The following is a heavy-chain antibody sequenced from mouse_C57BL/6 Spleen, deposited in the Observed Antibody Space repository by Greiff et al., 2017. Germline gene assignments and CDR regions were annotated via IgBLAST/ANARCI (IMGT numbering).Heavy chain of an antibody. CDR2: ISDGGSYT. D-gene: IGHD1-1*01. CDR3: AREGTTVVATSYWYFDV. V-gene: IGHV5-4*01. J-gene: IGHJ1*03. Sequence: EVKLEESGGGLVKPGGSLKLSCAASGFTFSSYAMSWVRQTPEKRLEWVATISDGGSYTYYPDNVKGRFTISRDNAKNNLYLQMSHLKSEDTAMYYCAREGTTVVATSYWYFDVWGTGTTVTVSS. CDR1: GFTFSSYA.